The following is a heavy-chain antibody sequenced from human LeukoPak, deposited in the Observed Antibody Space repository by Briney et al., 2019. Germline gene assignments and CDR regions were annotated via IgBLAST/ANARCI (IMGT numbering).Heavy chain of an antibody. CDR2: INHSGST. CDR1: GGSFSGYY. J-gene: IGHJ3*02. D-gene: IGHD5-18*01. Sequence: SETLSLTCAVYGGSFSGYYWSWIRQPPGKGLEWIGEINHSGSTNYSPSLKSRVTISVDTSKNQFSLKLSSVTAADTAVYYCARDGLRGAFDIWGQGTMVTVSS. CDR3: ARDGLRGAFDI. V-gene: IGHV4-34*01.